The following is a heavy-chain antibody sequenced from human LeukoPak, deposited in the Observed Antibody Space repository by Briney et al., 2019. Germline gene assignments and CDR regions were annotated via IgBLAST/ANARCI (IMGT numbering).Heavy chain of an antibody. J-gene: IGHJ5*02. V-gene: IGHV1-69*01. CDR2: IIPIIGTA. Sequence: GASVKVSCKASGGTFSSQAISWVRQAPGQGLEWMGGIIPIIGTANYAQKFQGRVTITADESTSTAYMELSSLRSEDTAVYYCARDPDTATEPWGQGTLVTVSS. D-gene: IGHD5-18*01. CDR1: GGTFSSQA. CDR3: ARDPDTATEP.